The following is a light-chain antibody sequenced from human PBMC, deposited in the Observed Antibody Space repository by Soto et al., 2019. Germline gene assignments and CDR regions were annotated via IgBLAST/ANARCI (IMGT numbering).Light chain of an antibody. Sequence: QSALTQPASVSGSPGQSITISCTGTSSDVVNDLLVSWYQQQPGKAPKLMIYDVSDRPSGVSNRFSGSKSGSTASLTISGLQAEDEADYYCSSYTSSSLYVFGTGTKLTVL. CDR2: DVS. CDR1: SSDVVNDLL. J-gene: IGLJ1*01. V-gene: IGLV2-14*02. CDR3: SSYTSSSLYV.